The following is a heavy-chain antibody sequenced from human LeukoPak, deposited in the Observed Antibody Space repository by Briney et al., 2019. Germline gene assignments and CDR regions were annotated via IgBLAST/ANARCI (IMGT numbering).Heavy chain of an antibody. Sequence: PGGFLRLSCAASGFTFSSYWMSWVRQAPGKGLEWVANIKQDGSEKYYVDSVKGRFTISRDNAKNSLYLQMNSLRAEDTAVYYCARDRDSSGWDDFDYWGQGTLVTVSS. V-gene: IGHV3-7*01. CDR2: IKQDGSEK. CDR3: ARDRDSSGWDDFDY. J-gene: IGHJ4*02. CDR1: GFTFSSYW. D-gene: IGHD6-19*01.